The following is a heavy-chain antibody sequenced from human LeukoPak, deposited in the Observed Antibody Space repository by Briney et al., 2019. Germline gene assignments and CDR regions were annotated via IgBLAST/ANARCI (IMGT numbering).Heavy chain of an antibody. Sequence: PGGSLRLSGAASGFTSSSYGMHWVRQAPGKGLEWVAVIWYDGSNKYYADSVKGRFTISRDNSKNTLYLQMNSLRAEDTAVYYCARDDRSVFDYWGQGTLVTVSS. D-gene: IGHD3-22*01. CDR1: GFTSSSYG. V-gene: IGHV3-33*01. J-gene: IGHJ4*02. CDR3: ARDDRSVFDY. CDR2: IWYDGSNK.